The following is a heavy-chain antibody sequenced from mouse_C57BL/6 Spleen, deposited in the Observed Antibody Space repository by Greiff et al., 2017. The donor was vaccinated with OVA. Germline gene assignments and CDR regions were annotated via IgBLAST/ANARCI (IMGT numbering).Heavy chain of an antibody. V-gene: IGHV5-6*01. CDR3: ARGTGTGYAMDY. Sequence: EVKLVESGGDLVKPGGSLKLSCAASGFTFSSYGMSWVRQTPDKRLEWVATISSGGSYTYYPDSVKGRFTISRDNAKNTLYLQMSSLKSEDTAMYYCARGTGTGYAMDYWGQGTSVTVSS. J-gene: IGHJ4*01. CDR1: GFTFSSYG. D-gene: IGHD4-1*01. CDR2: ISSGGSYT.